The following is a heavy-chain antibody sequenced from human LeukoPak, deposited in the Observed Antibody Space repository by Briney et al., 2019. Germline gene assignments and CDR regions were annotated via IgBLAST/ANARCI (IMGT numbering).Heavy chain of an antibody. CDR2: ISSSSSYI. CDR1: GFTFSSYS. CDR3: ARLAGYSSSLENDY. V-gene: IGHV3-21*01. D-gene: IGHD6-13*01. Sequence: KPGGSLRLSCAASGFTFSSYSMHWVRQAPGKGLEWVSSISSSSSYIYYADSVKGRFTISRDNAKNSLYLQMNSLRAEDTAVYYCARLAGYSSSLENDYWGQGTLVTVSS. J-gene: IGHJ4*02.